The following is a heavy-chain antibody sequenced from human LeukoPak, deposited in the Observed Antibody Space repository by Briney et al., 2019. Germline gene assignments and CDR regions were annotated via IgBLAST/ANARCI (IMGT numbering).Heavy chain of an antibody. V-gene: IGHV3-23*01. Sequence: GGSLRLSCAASGFTFSIYGMSWVRQAPRKGLEWVSGIGGSGGSTYYADSVKGRFTISRDNSKNTLYLQMNSLRAEDTAVYYCAKLMVRGVIIINNWFDSWGQGTLVTVSS. CDR1: GFTFSIYG. CDR2: IGGSGGST. J-gene: IGHJ5*01. CDR3: AKLMVRGVIIINNWFDS. D-gene: IGHD3-10*01.